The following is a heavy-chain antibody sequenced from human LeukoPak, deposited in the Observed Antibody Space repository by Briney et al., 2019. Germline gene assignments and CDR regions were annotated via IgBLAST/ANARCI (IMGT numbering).Heavy chain of an antibody. D-gene: IGHD3-10*01. CDR1: GYTFTGYY. V-gene: IGHV1-46*01. Sequence: ASVKVSCKASGYTFTGYYMHWVRQAPGQGLEWMGMINPSGGSTSYAQKLQGRVTMTTDTSTSTAYMELRSLRSDDTAVYYCARPEGYYYGSGGYLDYWGQGTLVTVSS. J-gene: IGHJ4*02. CDR2: INPSGGST. CDR3: ARPEGYYYGSGGYLDY.